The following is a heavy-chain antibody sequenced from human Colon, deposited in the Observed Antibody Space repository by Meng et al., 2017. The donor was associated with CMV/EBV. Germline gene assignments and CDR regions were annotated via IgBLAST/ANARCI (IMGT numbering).Heavy chain of an antibody. V-gene: IGHV4-39*07. CDR1: GGSISGSSYY. CDR2: FYSRGRT. D-gene: IGHD4-11*01. CDR3: ARDYGNYTTDYYGMDV. J-gene: IGHJ6*02. Sequence: SETLSLTCTVSGGSISGSSYYWGWIRLPPGTGLQWIGSFYSRGRTYYNPSLKSRVTISVDTSKSQFSLKLSSVTAADTAVYYCARDYGNYTTDYYGMDVWGQGTTVTVSS.